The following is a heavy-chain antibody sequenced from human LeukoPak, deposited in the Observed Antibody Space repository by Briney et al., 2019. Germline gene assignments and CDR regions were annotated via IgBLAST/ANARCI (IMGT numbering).Heavy chain of an antibody. Sequence: PSETLSLTCTVSGYSINNGYYWGWIRQPPGKGLEWIGSIHHTGSAYYNSSLKSRVTISVDTSKNQFSLKLSSVTAADTAVYYCARRARSAQYYPLYNWFDPWGQGTLVTVSS. CDR2: IHHTGSA. CDR1: GYSINNGYY. D-gene: IGHD2/OR15-2a*01. J-gene: IGHJ5*02. V-gene: IGHV4-38-2*02. CDR3: ARRARSAQYYPLYNWFDP.